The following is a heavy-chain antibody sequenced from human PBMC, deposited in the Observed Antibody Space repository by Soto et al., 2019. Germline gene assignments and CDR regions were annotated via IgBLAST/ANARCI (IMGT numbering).Heavy chain of an antibody. Sequence: EVQLWESGGGLVQPGGSLRLSCAASGSTFSSYAMSWVRQAPGKRLEWVSVISGSGDSTYYADSVKGRFTISRDNSKNTLYVQMNSLRAEDTAVYYCARELGYCSGGSCYMDGAFDSWGQGTMVTVSS. CDR2: ISGSGDST. J-gene: IGHJ3*01. CDR1: GSTFSSYA. D-gene: IGHD2-15*01. CDR3: ARELGYCSGGSCYMDGAFDS. V-gene: IGHV3-23*01.